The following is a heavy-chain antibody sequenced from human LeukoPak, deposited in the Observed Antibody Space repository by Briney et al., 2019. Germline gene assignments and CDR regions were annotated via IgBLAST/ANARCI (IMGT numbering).Heavy chain of an antibody. D-gene: IGHD3-22*01. Sequence: SETLSLTCTVSGGSISSYYWSWIRQPPGRGLEWIGYIYYSGSTNYNPSLKSRVTISVDTSKNQFSLKLSSVTAADTAVYYCARHPHYYDSSGYHHPAWGQGTLVTVSS. CDR3: ARHPHYYDSSGYHHPA. V-gene: IGHV4-59*08. CDR1: GGSISSYY. CDR2: IYYSGST. J-gene: IGHJ4*02.